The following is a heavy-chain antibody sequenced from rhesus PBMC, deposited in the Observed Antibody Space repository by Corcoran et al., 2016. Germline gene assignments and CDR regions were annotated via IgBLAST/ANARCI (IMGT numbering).Heavy chain of an antibody. J-gene: IGHJ4*01. Sequence: EVQLVQSGAEVKRPGESLRISCQTSGYSFTSSLISWVRQMPGKGLEWMGSIYPVDSDTRYSPSCQGQVTISDDKSSSTTYLQWSSLKASDTATYYCAKAVSGDWTSVDYWGQGVLVTVSS. CDR1: GYSFTSSL. CDR3: AKAVSGDWTSVDY. D-gene: IGHD3-28*01. CDR2: IYPVDSDT. V-gene: IGHV5S1*01.